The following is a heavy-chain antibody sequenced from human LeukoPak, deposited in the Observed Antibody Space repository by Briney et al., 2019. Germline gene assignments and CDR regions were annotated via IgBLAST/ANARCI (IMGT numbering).Heavy chain of an antibody. CDR3: AREGGEGLTGYRARFFDY. CDR1: GFTFSDYY. Sequence: KPGGSLRLSCAASGFTFSDYYMSWIRQAPGKGLEWVSYISSSGSTIYYADSVKGRFTISRDNAKNSLYLQMNSLRAEDTAVYYCAREGGEGLTGYRARFFDYWGQGTLVTVSS. V-gene: IGHV3-11*04. CDR2: ISSSGSTI. J-gene: IGHJ4*02. D-gene: IGHD3-9*01.